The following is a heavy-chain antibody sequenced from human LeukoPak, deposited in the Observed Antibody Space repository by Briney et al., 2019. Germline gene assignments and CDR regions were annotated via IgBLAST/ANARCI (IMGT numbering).Heavy chain of an antibody. CDR1: GFTFSSYA. V-gene: IGHV3-30-3*01. Sequence: PGRSLRLSCAASGFTFSSYAMDWVRQAPGKGLEWVAVISYDGSNKYYADSVKGRFTISRDNSKNTLYLQMNSLRAEDTAVYYCARNLEWELQEDYYGMDVWGQGTTVTVSS. CDR3: ARNLEWELQEDYYGMDV. J-gene: IGHJ6*02. D-gene: IGHD1-26*01. CDR2: ISYDGSNK.